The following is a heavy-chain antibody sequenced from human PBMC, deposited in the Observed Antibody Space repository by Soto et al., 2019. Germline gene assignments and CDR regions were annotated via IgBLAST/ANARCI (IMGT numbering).Heavy chain of an antibody. Sequence: SETLSLTCTVSGGSISSYYWGWIRQPPGKGLEWIGYIYYSGSTNYNPSLKSRVTISVDTSKNQFSLKLSSVTAADTAVYYCGRDGYYDSSGYSYYYGMDVWGQGTTVTVSS. CDR1: GGSISSYY. CDR3: GRDGYYDSSGYSYYYGMDV. J-gene: IGHJ6*02. V-gene: IGHV4-59*01. D-gene: IGHD3-22*01. CDR2: IYYSGST.